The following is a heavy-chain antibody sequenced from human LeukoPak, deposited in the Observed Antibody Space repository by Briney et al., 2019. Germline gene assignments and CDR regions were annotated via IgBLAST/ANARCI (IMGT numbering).Heavy chain of an antibody. CDR2: ISAYNGNT. V-gene: IGHV1-18*01. CDR1: GYTFTSYG. J-gene: IGHJ4*02. Sequence: ASVKVSCKASGYTFTSYGISWVRQAPGQGLEWMGWISAYNGNTNYAQKLQGRVTMTTDTSTSTAYMELRSLRSDDTAVYYCARVRGYYDSSGPQDYWGQGTLVTVSS. CDR3: ARVRGYYDSSGPQDY. D-gene: IGHD3-22*01.